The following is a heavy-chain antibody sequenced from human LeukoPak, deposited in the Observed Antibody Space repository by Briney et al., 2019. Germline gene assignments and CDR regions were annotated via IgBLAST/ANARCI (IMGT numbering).Heavy chain of an antibody. CDR2: INSDGSST. J-gene: IGHJ4*02. CDR1: GFTFSSYW. Sequence: GGSLRLSCAASGFTFSSYWMHWVRQAPGKGLVWVSRINSDGSSTSYADSVKGRLTISRDNAKNTLYLQTNSLRAEDTAVYYCASLWAAAGYWGQGTLVTVSS. V-gene: IGHV3-74*01. D-gene: IGHD2-21*01. CDR3: ASLWAAAGY.